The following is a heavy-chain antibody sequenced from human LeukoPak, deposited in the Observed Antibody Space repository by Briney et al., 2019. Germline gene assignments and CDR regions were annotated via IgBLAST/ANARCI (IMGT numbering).Heavy chain of an antibody. D-gene: IGHD6-19*01. Sequence: PSETLSLTCTVSGGSISSSSYYWGWVRQPPGKGLEWIGSIYYSGSTYYNPSLKSRVTISVDTSKNQFSLKLSSVTAADTAVYYCARLSEWLPTGYWGQGTLVTVSS. CDR1: GGSISSSSYY. CDR2: IYYSGST. J-gene: IGHJ4*02. V-gene: IGHV4-39*01. CDR3: ARLSEWLPTGY.